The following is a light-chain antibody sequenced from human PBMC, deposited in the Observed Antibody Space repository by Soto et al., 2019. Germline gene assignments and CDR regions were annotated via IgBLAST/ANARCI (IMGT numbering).Light chain of an antibody. V-gene: IGKV1-33*01. Sequence: DIQMTQSPSSLSASVGDRVTITCQASQGIANYLHWYQQKPGKAPKVLIYDASSLEKGVPSRFSGSGSGTDFTFTISSLQPEDMATDDCQQYDDRRPTFGQGTKLESK. CDR2: DAS. CDR1: QGIANY. CDR3: QQYDDRRPT. J-gene: IGKJ2*01.